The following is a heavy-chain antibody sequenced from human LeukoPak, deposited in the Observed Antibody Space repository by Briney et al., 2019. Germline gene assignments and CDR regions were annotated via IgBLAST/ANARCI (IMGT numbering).Heavy chain of an antibody. D-gene: IGHD5-18*01. Sequence: TGGSLRLSCVVSGFTFSLYWMNWVRQAPGKGLEWVANIKQDGSEEYYVDSVKGRFTISRDNAKNSLYLQMNSLRAEDTAVYYCARGHSLVDYWGQGTLVTVSS. J-gene: IGHJ4*02. V-gene: IGHV3-7*01. CDR1: GFTFSLYW. CDR3: ARGHSLVDY. CDR2: IKQDGSEE.